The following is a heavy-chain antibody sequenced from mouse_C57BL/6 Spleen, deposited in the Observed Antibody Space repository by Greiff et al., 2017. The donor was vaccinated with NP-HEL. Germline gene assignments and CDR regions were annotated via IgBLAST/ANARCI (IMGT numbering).Heavy chain of an antibody. CDR3: SRSLYAYAFAY. J-gene: IGHJ3*01. V-gene: IGHV1-55*01. D-gene: IGHD1-1*01. CDR1: GYTFTNYW. Sequence: QVQLQQSGAELVKPGASVKMSCKASGYTFTNYWITWVKQRPGQGLEWIGDINPSNGSTNYNEKFKSKATLTVDTSSSTAYMQLSSLTSEDSAVYYCSRSLYAYAFAYWGQGTLVTVSA. CDR2: INPSNGST.